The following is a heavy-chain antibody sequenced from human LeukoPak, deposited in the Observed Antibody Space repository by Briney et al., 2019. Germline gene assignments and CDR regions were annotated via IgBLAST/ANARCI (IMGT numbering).Heavy chain of an antibody. D-gene: IGHD6-19*01. CDR2: ISAYNGNT. CDR3: ARGRTDSSGWYGGWFDP. V-gene: IGHV1-18*01. J-gene: IGHJ5*02. CDR1: GYTFTSYG. Sequence: ASVKVSCKASGYTFTSYGISWVRQAPGQGLEWMGWISAYNGNTNYAQKLQGRVTMTTDTSTSTAYMELRSLRSDDTAVYYCARGRTDSSGWYGGWFDPWGQGTLVTVSS.